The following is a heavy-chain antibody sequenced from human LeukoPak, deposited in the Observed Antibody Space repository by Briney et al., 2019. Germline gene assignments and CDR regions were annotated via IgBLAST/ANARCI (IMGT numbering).Heavy chain of an antibody. CDR3: AKEYSSSSYDY. J-gene: IGHJ4*02. D-gene: IGHD6-6*01. CDR2: IYHSGST. Sequence: SETLSLTCSVSGGSISTYYWSWIRQPPGKGLEWIGSIYHSGSTYYNPSLKSRVTISVDTSKNQFSLKLSSVTAADTAVYYCAKEYSSSSYDYWGQGTLVTVSS. V-gene: IGHV4-38-2*02. CDR1: GGSISTYY.